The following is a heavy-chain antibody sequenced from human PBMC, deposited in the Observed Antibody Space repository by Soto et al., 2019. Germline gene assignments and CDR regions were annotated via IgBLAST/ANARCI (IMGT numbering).Heavy chain of an antibody. J-gene: IGHJ4*02. CDR1: GGSISSGGYY. D-gene: IGHD2-8*02. V-gene: IGHV4-31*03. CDR2: IFYSGST. Sequence: PSETLSLICTVSGGSISSGGYYWSWIRQLPGKGLDWIGYIFYSGSTYYNPSLKSRVTISVDTSKNQFSLNLSSVTAADTAVYYCAREVLPPYYFDQWGQGTLVTVS. CDR3: AREVLPPYYFDQ.